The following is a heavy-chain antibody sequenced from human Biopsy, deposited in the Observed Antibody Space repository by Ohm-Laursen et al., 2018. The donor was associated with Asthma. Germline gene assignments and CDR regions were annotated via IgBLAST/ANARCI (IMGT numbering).Heavy chain of an antibody. CDR3: ARKAGSCISRTCYSLDF. V-gene: IGHV1-69*13. J-gene: IGHJ4*02. CDR2: INSVFGTT. D-gene: IGHD2-2*01. CDR1: GGTFNTYV. Sequence: SVKVSCKSLGGTFNTYVIGWVRQAPGQGLEGMGGINSVFGTTTYPQKFQDRVAITADDSTSTVYMELSSLRSEDTAVYYCARKAGSCISRTCYSLDFWGQGTLVTVSS.